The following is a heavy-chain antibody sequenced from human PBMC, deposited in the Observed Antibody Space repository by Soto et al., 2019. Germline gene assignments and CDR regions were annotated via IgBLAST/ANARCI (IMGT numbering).Heavy chain of an antibody. CDR2: INVANADT. CDR3: ARKAYYGAGIYYFDH. J-gene: IGHJ4*02. CDR1: GYTVTPYP. V-gene: IGHV1-3*01. Sequence: ASVKVSCKASGYTVTPYPMHAVREGPGQRLEWMAWINVANADTGYPQTFPARATVTRDTSASTVSMEPSSLTSAATAVYYCARKAYYGAGIYYFDHWGQGTLVTVSS. D-gene: IGHD3-10*01.